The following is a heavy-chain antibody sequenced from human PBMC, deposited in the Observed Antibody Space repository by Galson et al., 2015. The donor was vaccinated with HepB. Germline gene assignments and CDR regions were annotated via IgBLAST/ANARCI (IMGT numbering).Heavy chain of an antibody. Sequence: SLRLSCAASGFTFSSYGMHWVRQAPGKGLEWMGVIWYDGSNKYYADSVKGRFTISRDNSKNTLLLQMSSLRVEDTGIYYCARDRGFHSDSPAYWGQGTMVIVS. D-gene: IGHD1-26*01. CDR1: GFTFSSYG. V-gene: IGHV3-33*01. J-gene: IGHJ4*02. CDR3: ARDRGFHSDSPAY. CDR2: IWYDGSNK.